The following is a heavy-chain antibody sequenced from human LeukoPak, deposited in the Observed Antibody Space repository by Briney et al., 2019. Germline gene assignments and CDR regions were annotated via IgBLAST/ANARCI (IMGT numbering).Heavy chain of an antibody. CDR2: IYTSGST. V-gene: IGHV4-4*07. J-gene: IGHJ5*02. CDR1: GGSISSYY. D-gene: IGHD4-17*01. Sequence: SETLSLTCTVSGGSISSYYWSWIRQPAGKGLEWIGRIYTSGSTNYNPSLKSRVTMSVDTSKNQLSLKLSSVTAADTAVYYCARDRSTVTTPNWFDPWGQGTLVTVSS. CDR3: ARDRSTVTTPNWFDP.